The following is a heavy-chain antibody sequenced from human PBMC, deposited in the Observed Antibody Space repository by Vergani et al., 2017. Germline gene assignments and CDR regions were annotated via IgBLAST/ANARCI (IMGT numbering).Heavy chain of an antibody. J-gene: IGHJ6*03. CDR3: ARGRGEAARIYYYYYMDV. Sequence: QVQLQQWGAGLLKPSETLSLTCAVYGGSFSGYYWSWIRQPPGKGLGWIGEINHSGSTNYNPSLKSRVTISVDTSKNQFSLKLSSVTAADTAVYYCARGRGEAARIYYYYYMDVWGKGTTVTVSS. D-gene: IGHD6-6*01. CDR2: INHSGST. CDR1: GGSFSGYY. V-gene: IGHV4-34*01.